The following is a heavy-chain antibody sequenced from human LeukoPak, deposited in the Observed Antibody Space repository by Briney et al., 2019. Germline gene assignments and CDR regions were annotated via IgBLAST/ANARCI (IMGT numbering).Heavy chain of an antibody. CDR1: TLSFRDSW. Sequence: GGSLRLSCVDSTLSFRDSWMHWVRQAPGKGLVWVARIDVDGSSRTYTDSVRGRFTVPRDNAKNTVYLQMNSLRVDDTAVYYCARSVTVQSTAWGLGTLVTVSS. CDR3: ARSVTVQSTA. CDR2: IDVDGSSR. J-gene: IGHJ5*02. V-gene: IGHV3-74*01. D-gene: IGHD2-21*02.